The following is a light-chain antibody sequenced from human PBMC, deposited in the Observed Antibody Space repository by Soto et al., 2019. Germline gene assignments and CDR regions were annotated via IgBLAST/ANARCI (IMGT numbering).Light chain of an antibody. CDR1: QSVSNS. Sequence: ETVMTQSPVTLSVSPGERVTLSCRASQSVSNSLAWYQQRPGQAPRLLIYDASTRATGIPGRFTGSGSGTEFTLTISSLQSEDFAVYFCQQYDDWPPYTFGQGTKVDSK. CDR2: DAS. J-gene: IGKJ2*01. V-gene: IGKV3-15*01. CDR3: QQYDDWPPYT.